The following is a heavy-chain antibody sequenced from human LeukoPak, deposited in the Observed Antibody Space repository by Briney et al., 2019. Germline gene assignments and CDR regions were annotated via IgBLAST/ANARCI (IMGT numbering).Heavy chain of an antibody. Sequence: KPGGSLRLSCAASGFTFSDYYMSWIRQAPGKGLEWVSYISSSGSTIYYADSVKGRFTISRDNAKNSLYLQMNSLRAEDTAVYYCARDLKSGYYDSSGYRHWGQGTLVTVSS. D-gene: IGHD3-22*01. V-gene: IGHV3-11*01. J-gene: IGHJ4*02. CDR2: ISSSGSTI. CDR1: GFTFSDYY. CDR3: ARDLKSGYYDSSGYRH.